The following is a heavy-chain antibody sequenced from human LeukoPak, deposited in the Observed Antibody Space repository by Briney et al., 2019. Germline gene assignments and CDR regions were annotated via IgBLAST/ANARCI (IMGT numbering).Heavy chain of an antibody. CDR2: IYTSGST. Sequence: SETLSLTCTVSGGSISSYYWSWIRQPAGKGLEWIGRIYTSGSTDYNPSLKSRVTMSVDTSKNQFSLKLSSVTAADTAVYYCARGLGYCSSTSCYTCYYYMDVWGKGTTVTVSS. CDR3: ARGLGYCSSTSCYTCYYYMDV. CDR1: GGSISSYY. D-gene: IGHD2-2*02. J-gene: IGHJ6*03. V-gene: IGHV4-4*07.